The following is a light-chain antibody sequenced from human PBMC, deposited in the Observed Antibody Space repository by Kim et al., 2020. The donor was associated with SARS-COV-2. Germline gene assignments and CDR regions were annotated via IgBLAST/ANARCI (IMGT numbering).Light chain of an antibody. CDR3: QQRVSWPLI. V-gene: IGKV3-11*01. CDR2: DAS. Sequence: PGERATRSCRASQSIGHFLAWYQQKTGQAPRLLIYDASIRATGIPARFSGSGSGTDFTLTISSLEPEDFAVYYCQQRVSWPLIFGGGTKVDIK. CDR1: QSIGHF. J-gene: IGKJ4*01.